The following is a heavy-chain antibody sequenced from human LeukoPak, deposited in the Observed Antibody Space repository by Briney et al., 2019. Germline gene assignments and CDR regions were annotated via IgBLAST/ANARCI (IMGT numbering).Heavy chain of an antibody. V-gene: IGHV3-74*01. Sequence: GSLRLSCAASGFTFSSYWMPWVRQAPGKGLVWVSRIDSDGSSTIYADSVKGRFTISRDNAKNTLNLQMNSLRAEDTALYYCARSGAPTPDYWGQGTLVIVSS. CDR1: GFTFSSYW. D-gene: IGHD2-15*01. CDR2: IDSDGSST. CDR3: ARSGAPTPDY. J-gene: IGHJ4*02.